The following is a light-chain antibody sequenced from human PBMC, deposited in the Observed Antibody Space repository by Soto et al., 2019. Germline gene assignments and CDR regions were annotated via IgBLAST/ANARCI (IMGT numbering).Light chain of an antibody. CDR2: LAS. Sequence: DIQLTQSPSFLSASVGDRVTITCRASQDISSYLAWYQQKPGKAPKLLIYLASTLLSGVPSSFSGSGSGTDFSLTISSLQPEDAATYYCQSLNRFPHSFGGGTKVDIK. V-gene: IGKV1-9*01. CDR1: QDISSY. CDR3: QSLNRFPHS. J-gene: IGKJ4*01.